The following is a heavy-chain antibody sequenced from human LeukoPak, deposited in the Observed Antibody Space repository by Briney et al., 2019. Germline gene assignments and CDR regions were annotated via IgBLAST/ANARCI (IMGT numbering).Heavy chain of an antibody. CDR2: IKQDGSEK. CDR3: ARVGCSSTCCYLFDY. J-gene: IGHJ4*02. CDR1: GFTFSSYW. Sequence: PGGSLRLSCAASGFTFSSYWMSWVRQAPGKGLEWVANIKQDGSEKYYVDSVKGRFTISRDNAKNSLYLQMNSLRAEDTAVYYCARVGCSSTCCYLFDYWGQGTLVTVSS. D-gene: IGHD2-2*01. V-gene: IGHV3-7*01.